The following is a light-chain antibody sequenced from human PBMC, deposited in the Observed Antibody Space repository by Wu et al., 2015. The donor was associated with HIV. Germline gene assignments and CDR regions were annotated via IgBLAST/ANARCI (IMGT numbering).Light chain of an antibody. CDR3: QQYNNWPL. CDR1: QSVKSN. CDR2: GAS. V-gene: IGKV3-15*01. Sequence: EIVMTQSPATLSVSPGERATLFCRASQSVKSNLAWYQQKPGQAPRLLIYGASTRATGIPARFSGSGSGTEFILTISSMQSEDFAVYYCQQYNNWPLFGQGTKVEIK. J-gene: IGKJ1*01.